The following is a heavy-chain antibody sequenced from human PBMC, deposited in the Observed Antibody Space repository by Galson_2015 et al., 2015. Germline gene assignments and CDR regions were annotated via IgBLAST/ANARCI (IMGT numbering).Heavy chain of an antibody. V-gene: IGHV3-53*01. CDR1: GFTVSSNY. CDR2: IYSGGST. D-gene: IGHD2-15*01. J-gene: IGHJ3*02. Sequence: LRLSCAASGFTVSSNYMSWVRQAPGKGLEWVSVIYSGGSTYYADSVKGRFTISRDNSKNTLYLQMNSLRAEDTAVYYCARGGLRYCSGGSCYSDAFDIWGQGTMVTVSS. CDR3: ARGGLRYCSGGSCYSDAFDI.